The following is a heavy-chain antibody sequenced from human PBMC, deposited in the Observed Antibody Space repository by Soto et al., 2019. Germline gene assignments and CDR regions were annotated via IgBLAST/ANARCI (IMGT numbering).Heavy chain of an antibody. CDR1: GFTFSSYS. CDR3: AREAGYGDYAYYMDV. D-gene: IGHD4-17*01. CDR2: ISSSSSYI. V-gene: IGHV3-21*01. Sequence: EVQLVESGGGLVKPGGSLRLSCAASGFTFSSYSMNWVRQAPGKGLEWVSSISSSSSYIYYADSVKGRFTISRDNAKNSLYLQMNSLRAEDTAVYYCAREAGYGDYAYYMDVWGKGTTVTVSS. J-gene: IGHJ6*03.